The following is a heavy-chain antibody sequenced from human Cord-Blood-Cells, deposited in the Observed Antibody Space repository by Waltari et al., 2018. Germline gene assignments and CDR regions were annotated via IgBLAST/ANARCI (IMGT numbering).Heavy chain of an antibody. V-gene: IGHV3-7*01. CDR1: GFTFSSHW. Sequence: EVQLVESGGGLVQPGGSLRLSCAASGFTFSSHWMSWVRQAPGKGLEWVANIKQDGSEKYYVDSVKGRFTISRDNAKNSLYLQMNSLRAEDTAVYYCARGSVVRGVIIDYWGQGTLVTVSS. D-gene: IGHD3-10*01. CDR2: IKQDGSEK. J-gene: IGHJ4*02. CDR3: ARGSVVRGVIIDY.